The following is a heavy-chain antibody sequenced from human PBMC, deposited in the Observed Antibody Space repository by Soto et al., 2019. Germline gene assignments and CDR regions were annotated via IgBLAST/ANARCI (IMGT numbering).Heavy chain of an antibody. Sequence: PVGSLSLSCAASGFPFSSYGMHWVRQTPGKGLEWVAGISYDGTKKYYPDSMEGRLTISRDNSINTLYVRMNCLRPEDTAVYYCAKDSRTYSSSSWLDSWGQGTLVTVS. V-gene: IGHV3-30*18. CDR2: ISYDGTKK. CDR1: GFPFSSYG. CDR3: AKDSRTYSSSSWLDS. D-gene: IGHD6-6*01. J-gene: IGHJ5*01.